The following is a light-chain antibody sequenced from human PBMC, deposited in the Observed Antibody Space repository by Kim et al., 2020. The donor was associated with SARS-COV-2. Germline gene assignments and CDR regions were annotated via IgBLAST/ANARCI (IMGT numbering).Light chain of an antibody. J-gene: IGLJ3*02. CDR1: SSNIATST. V-gene: IGLV1-44*01. CDR2: AND. CDR3: SSYTSSSTLV. Sequence: QSVLTQSPSASGTPGQRVTISCSESSSNIATSTVNWYQQLPGTAPQLLIYANDQRPSGVPDRFSGSKSGTSASLTISGLQSEDEADYYCSSYTSSSTLVFGGGTQLTVL.